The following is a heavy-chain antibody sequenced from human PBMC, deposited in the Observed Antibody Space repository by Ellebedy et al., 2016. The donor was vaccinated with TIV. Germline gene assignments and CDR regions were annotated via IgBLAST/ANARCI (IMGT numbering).Heavy chain of an antibody. J-gene: IGHJ6*02. V-gene: IGHV3-23*01. CDR2: ISSSGDST. D-gene: IGHD2-2*01. CDR3: AKDQASIPAADYYYGLDV. Sequence: GGSLRLXXAASGFTFRSYAMSWVRQAPGKGLEWVSTISSSGDSTSYTDSVRGRFTISRDNSKNTLYLQMNSLRAEDTAGYYCAKDQASIPAADYYYGLDVWGQGTTVTVSS. CDR1: GFTFRSYA.